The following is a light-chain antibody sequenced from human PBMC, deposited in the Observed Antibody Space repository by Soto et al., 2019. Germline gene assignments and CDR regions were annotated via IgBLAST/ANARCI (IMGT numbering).Light chain of an antibody. J-gene: IGKJ4*01. Sequence: GLPKFPGTLPFFQGEKATLSCRASQTVRNNYLAWYQQKPGQAPRLLIYDASSRATGIPDRFSGGGSGTDFTLTISRLEPEDFAVYYCQQLSSYPLTFGGGTKVDIK. CDR2: DAS. CDR1: QTVRNNY. CDR3: QQLSSYPLT. V-gene: IGKV3-20*01.